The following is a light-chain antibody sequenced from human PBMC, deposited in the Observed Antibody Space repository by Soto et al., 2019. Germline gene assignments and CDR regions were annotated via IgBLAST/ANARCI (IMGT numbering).Light chain of an antibody. CDR2: GAS. Sequence: EIVMTQSPATLSVSPGERATLSCRASQSVSSILVWYQQKPGQAPRLLIYGASTSATGIPARFSGSESGTEFTLTISSLQSEDFAVYYCQQYSNWPPLTFGGGTKVEIK. CDR3: QQYSNWPPLT. J-gene: IGKJ4*01. CDR1: QSVSSI. V-gene: IGKV3-15*01.